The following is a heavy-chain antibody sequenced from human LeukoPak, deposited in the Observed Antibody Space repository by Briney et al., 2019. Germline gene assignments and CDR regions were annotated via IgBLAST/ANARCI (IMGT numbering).Heavy chain of an antibody. CDR3: ARAERTVNVFDS. Sequence: SETLSLTCSVSDGSMISYHWSWILQPAGKGLEWIGRIYTTGSTDYNPTLMSRVTMSVATSKNQFSLKLRSVTAADTAVYYCARAERTVNVFDSWGQGTIVTVSS. D-gene: IGHD3-10*02. V-gene: IGHV4-4*07. J-gene: IGHJ3*01. CDR1: DGSMISYH. CDR2: IYTTGST.